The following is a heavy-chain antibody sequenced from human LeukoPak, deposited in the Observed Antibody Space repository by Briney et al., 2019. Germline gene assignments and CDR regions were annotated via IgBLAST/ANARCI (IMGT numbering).Heavy chain of an antibody. V-gene: IGHV1-18*01. CDR1: GYTFTSHG. J-gene: IGHJ4*02. CDR2: ISSNNGNT. CDR3: AREPDQLGGYYFDY. D-gene: IGHD7-27*01. Sequence: ASVEVSCKASGYTFTSHGISWVRQAPGQGLEWMGWISSNNGNTKYAQKFQGRVTMTTEASTSTAYMELRSLRSDDTAVYYCAREPDQLGGYYFDYWGQGTLVTVSS.